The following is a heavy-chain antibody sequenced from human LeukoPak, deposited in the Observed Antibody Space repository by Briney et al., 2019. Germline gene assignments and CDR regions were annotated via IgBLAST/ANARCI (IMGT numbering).Heavy chain of an antibody. CDR3: ARDAERVAVVLYYFDY. J-gene: IGHJ4*02. CDR2: IRYDGSNK. V-gene: IGHV3-30*02. Sequence: GSLRLSCAASGFTFSSYGMHWVRQAPGKGLEWVAFIRYDGSNKYYADSVKGRFTISRDNSKNTLYLQMNSLRAEDTAVYYCARDAERVAVVLYYFDYWGQGTLVTVSS. D-gene: IGHD2-2*01. CDR1: GFTFSSYG.